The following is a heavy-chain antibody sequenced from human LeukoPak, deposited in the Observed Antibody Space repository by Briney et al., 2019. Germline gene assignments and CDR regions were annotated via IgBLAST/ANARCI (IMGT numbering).Heavy chain of an antibody. Sequence: SETLSLTCAVYGGSFSGYYWSWIRQPPGKGLEWIGEINHSGSTNYNPSLKSRVTISVDTSKNLFSLKLSSVTAADTAVYYCARGRVLWFGELYYFDYWGQGTLVTVSS. CDR3: ARGRVLWFGELYYFDY. V-gene: IGHV4-34*01. D-gene: IGHD3-10*01. J-gene: IGHJ4*02. CDR1: GGSFSGYY. CDR2: INHSGST.